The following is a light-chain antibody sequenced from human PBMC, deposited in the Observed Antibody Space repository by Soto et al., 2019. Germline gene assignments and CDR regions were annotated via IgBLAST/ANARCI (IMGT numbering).Light chain of an antibody. Sequence: EIVLTQSPGTLSLSPGERATLPCMASQSVSSSYFAWYQQKPCQGPRLLLCGASSRATGIPDRVRGSGSGTDFTLTISRLEPEDFAVYYDQQYGSSPPFAFGGGTKVESK. CDR2: GAS. V-gene: IGKV3-20*01. J-gene: IGKJ4*01. CDR3: QQYGSSPPFA. CDR1: QSVSSSY.